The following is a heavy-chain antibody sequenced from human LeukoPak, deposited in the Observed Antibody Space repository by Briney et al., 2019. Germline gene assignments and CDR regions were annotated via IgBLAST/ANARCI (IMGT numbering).Heavy chain of an antibody. J-gene: IGHJ6*02. Sequence: GGSLRLSCAASGFTFSSYSMNWVRQAPGKGLEWVANIKQDGSEKYYVDSVKGRFTISRDNAKNSLYLQMNSLRAEDTAVYYCARELYDFWSGPNRGMDVWGQGTTVTVSS. CDR2: IKQDGSEK. D-gene: IGHD3-3*01. CDR1: GFTFSSYS. CDR3: ARELYDFWSGPNRGMDV. V-gene: IGHV3-7*01.